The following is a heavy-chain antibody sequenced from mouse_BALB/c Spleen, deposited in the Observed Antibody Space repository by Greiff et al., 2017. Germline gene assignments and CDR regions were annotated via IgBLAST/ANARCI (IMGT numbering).Heavy chain of an antibody. V-gene: IGHV1-4*01. Sequence: VQLQQSGAELARPGASVKMSCKASGYTFTSYTMHWVKQRPGQGLEWIGYINPSSGYTNYNQKFKDKATLTADKSSSTAYMQLSSLTSEDSAVYYCASFSYYYGSSYRYFDVWGAGTTVTVSS. CDR2: INPSSGYT. CDR1: GYTFTSYT. D-gene: IGHD1-1*01. J-gene: IGHJ1*01. CDR3: ASFSYYYGSSYRYFDV.